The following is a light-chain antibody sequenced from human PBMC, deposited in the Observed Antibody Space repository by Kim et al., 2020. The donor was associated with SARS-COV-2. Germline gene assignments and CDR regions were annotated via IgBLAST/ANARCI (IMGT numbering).Light chain of an antibody. Sequence: VALGQTVRITCQGDSLRSYYATWYQQKPGQAPIVVIYGKNNRPSGIPDRFSGSSSGITASLTITGTQAGDEADYYCNSRDSNDNVVFGGGTQLTVL. V-gene: IGLV3-19*01. J-gene: IGLJ2*01. CDR2: GKN. CDR3: NSRDSNDNVV. CDR1: SLRSYY.